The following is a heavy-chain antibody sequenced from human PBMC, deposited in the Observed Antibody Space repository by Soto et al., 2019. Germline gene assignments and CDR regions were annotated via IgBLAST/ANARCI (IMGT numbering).Heavy chain of an antibody. CDR2: ISGSGGST. Sequence: GGSLRLSCAASGFTFSSYAMSWVRQAPGKGLEWVSAISGSGGSTYYADSVKGRFTISRDNSKNTLYLQMNSLRAEDTAVYYCAKSTSYYYDSSGYSPFDYWGQGTLGTVSS. CDR1: GFTFSSYA. D-gene: IGHD3-22*01. CDR3: AKSTSYYYDSSGYSPFDY. V-gene: IGHV3-23*01. J-gene: IGHJ4*02.